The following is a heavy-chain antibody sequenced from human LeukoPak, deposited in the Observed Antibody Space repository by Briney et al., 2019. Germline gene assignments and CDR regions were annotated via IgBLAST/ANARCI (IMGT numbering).Heavy chain of an antibody. CDR1: GFTFSDYY. J-gene: IGHJ4*02. D-gene: IGHD2-15*01. CDR3: AREPLAEFYCSGGSCYSSTHRSIDY. V-gene: IGHV3-11*06. Sequence: GGSLRLSCAASGFTFSDYYMSWIRQAPGKGLEWVSYISSSSSYTNYADSVKGRFTISRDNAKNSLYLQMNSLRAEDTAVYYCAREPLAEFYCSGGSCYSSTHRSIDYWGQGTLVTVSS. CDR2: ISSSSSYT.